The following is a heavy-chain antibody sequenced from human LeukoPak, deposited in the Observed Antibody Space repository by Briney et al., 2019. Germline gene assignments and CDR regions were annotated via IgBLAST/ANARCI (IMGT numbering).Heavy chain of an antibody. CDR2: IYSGGST. Sequence: RGGSLRLSCAASGFTVSSNYMSWGRQAPGEGLEWVSVIYSGGSTDYADSVKGRFTISRDTSKNTLYLQMNSLRVEDTAVYYCARSSHYDILTGYSEEDAFDVWGQGTIVPVSS. CDR1: GFTVSSNY. CDR3: ARSSHYDILTGYSEEDAFDV. J-gene: IGHJ3*01. V-gene: IGHV3-53*01. D-gene: IGHD3-9*01.